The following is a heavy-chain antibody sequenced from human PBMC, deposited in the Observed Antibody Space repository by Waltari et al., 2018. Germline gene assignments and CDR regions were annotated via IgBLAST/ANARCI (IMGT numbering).Heavy chain of an antibody. D-gene: IGHD3-22*01. CDR3: ARVYYDSSGYYDDY. V-gene: IGHV3-74*01. CDR1: GFTFSSYW. Sequence: EVQLVESGGGLVQPGGSLRLSCAASGFTFSSYWMHWVRQAPGKGLVWGSRINSDGSSTSYADSVKGRFTISRDNAKNTLYLQMNSLRAEDTAVYYCARVYYDSSGYYDDYWGQGTLVTVSS. J-gene: IGHJ4*02. CDR2: INSDGSST.